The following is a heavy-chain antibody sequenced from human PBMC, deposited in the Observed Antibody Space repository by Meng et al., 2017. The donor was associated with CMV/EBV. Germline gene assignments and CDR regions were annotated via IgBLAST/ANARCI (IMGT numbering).Heavy chain of an antibody. CDR3: ARDLRGGSWKGGMDV. J-gene: IGHJ6*02. CDR2: INSDGSST. Sequence: GESLKISCAASGFTFSSYWMHWVRQAPGKGLVWVSRINSDGSSTSYADSVKGRFTISRDNAKNTLYLQMNRLRAEDTAVHYCARDLRGGSWKGGMDVWGQGTTVTVSS. V-gene: IGHV3-74*01. CDR1: GFTFSSYW. D-gene: IGHD6-13*01.